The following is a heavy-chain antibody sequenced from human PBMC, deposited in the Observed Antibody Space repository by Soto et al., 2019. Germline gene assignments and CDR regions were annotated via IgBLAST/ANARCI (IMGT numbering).Heavy chain of an antibody. V-gene: IGHV1-8*01. J-gene: IGHJ6*03. CDR3: ARPGYCSGGSCYYHMDV. Sequence: ASVKVSCKASGYTFTSYDINWVRQATGQGLEWMGWMNPNSGNTGYAQKFQGRVTMTRNTSISTAYMELSSLRSEDTAVYYCARPGYCSGGSCYYHMDVWGKGTTVTVSS. D-gene: IGHD2-15*01. CDR1: GYTFTSYD. CDR2: MNPNSGNT.